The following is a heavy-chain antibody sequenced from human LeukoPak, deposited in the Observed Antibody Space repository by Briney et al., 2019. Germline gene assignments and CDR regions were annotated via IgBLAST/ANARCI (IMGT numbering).Heavy chain of an antibody. Sequence: GGSLRLSCAASGFTFSSYSMNWVRQAPGKGLEWVSAISGSGGSTYYADSVRGRFTISRDNSKNTLYLQMNSLRAEDTAVYYCAKGSTAVTLPYYYGMDVWGQGTTVTVSS. CDR2: ISGSGGST. J-gene: IGHJ6*02. CDR3: AKGSTAVTLPYYYGMDV. CDR1: GFTFSSYS. D-gene: IGHD4-17*01. V-gene: IGHV3-23*01.